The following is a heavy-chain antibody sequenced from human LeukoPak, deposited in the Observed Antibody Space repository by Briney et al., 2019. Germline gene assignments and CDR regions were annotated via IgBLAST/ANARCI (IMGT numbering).Heavy chain of an antibody. J-gene: IGHJ3*02. D-gene: IGHD3/OR15-3a*01. V-gene: IGHV1-2*02. CDR2: INPNSGGT. Sequence: ASVKVSCKASRYTFTGYFMHWVRQAPGQGLEWMGWINPNSGGTNYAQKFQGRVTMTRDTSISTAYMELSRLRSDDTAVYYCARDGPSPGAFDIWGQGTMVTVSS. CDR1: RYTFTGYF. CDR3: ARDGPSPGAFDI.